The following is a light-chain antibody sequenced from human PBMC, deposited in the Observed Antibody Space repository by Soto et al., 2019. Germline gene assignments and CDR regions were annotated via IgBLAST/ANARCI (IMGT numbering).Light chain of an antibody. CDR3: CSYAGSYTSKV. CDR1: SSNVGGYNY. V-gene: IGLV2-11*01. Sequence: QSVLTQPRSVSGSPGQSVALSCTGTSSNVGGYNYVSWYQQHPGKAPKLMIYDVSKRPSGVPDRSSGSKSGNTASLSISGLQAEDEADYYCCSYAGSYTSKVFGTGTKVTVL. J-gene: IGLJ1*01. CDR2: DVS.